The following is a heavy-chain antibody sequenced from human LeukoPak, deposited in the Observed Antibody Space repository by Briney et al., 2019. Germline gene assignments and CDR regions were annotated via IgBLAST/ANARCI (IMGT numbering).Heavy chain of an antibody. CDR2: IRYDGSKK. V-gene: IGHV3-30*02. Sequence: GGSLRLSCAASGFIFSKYDMHWVRQAPGKGLEWVAFIRYDGSKKYYADSVKGRFTISRDNAKNSMYLKMKRLRAEDTGIYYCAKVSYAGFSDVHFWGQGTLVTVSS. J-gene: IGHJ4*02. CDR3: AKVSYAGFSDVHF. CDR1: GFIFSKYD. D-gene: IGHD3-10*02.